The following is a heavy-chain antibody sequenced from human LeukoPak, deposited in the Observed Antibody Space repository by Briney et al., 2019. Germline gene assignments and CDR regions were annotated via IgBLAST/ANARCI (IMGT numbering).Heavy chain of an antibody. CDR1: GFTFSDYA. V-gene: IGHV3-23*01. CDR2: INPDGGS. J-gene: IGHJ4*02. D-gene: IGHD3-10*01. Sequence: GGSLRLSCQASGFTFSDYAMSWIRQAPGKGLEWVSSINPDGGSFFADSVSGRSTISRDDSRGAVYLQMNTLSAEDTAVYYCARSGVATCHYWGQGILVTVSS. CDR3: ARSGVATCHY.